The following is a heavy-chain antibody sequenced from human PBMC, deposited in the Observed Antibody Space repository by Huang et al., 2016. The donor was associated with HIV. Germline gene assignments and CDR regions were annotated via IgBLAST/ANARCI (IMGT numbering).Heavy chain of an antibody. D-gene: IGHD3-10*01. CDR1: GKTFSGSA. V-gene: IGHV1-69*13. Sequence: QLQLVQSGAQVKKPGSSVNVSCKASGKTFSGSAISWVRQAPGQRLEWMGGTVHRERKPQAEQNVQGRVTITADESMTTAYMELTSLTSKDTAVYFCAAKIGSDGYFISRGPRSNYYSLDVWGQGTTVVVSS. CDR2: TVHRERKP. CDR3: AAKIGSDGYFISRGPRSNYYSLDV. J-gene: IGHJ6*02.